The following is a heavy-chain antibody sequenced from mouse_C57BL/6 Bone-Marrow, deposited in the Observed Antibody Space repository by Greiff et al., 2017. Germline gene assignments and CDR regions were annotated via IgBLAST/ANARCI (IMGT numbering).Heavy chain of an antibody. CDR1: GYTFTSYW. CDR2: IYPGSGST. J-gene: IGHJ4*01. V-gene: IGHV1-55*01. CDR3: ARRTWDGFMDY. Sequence: QVQLQQPGAELVKPGASVKMSCKASGYTFTSYWITWVKQRPGQGLEWIGDIYPGSGSTNDNEKFKSKATLTVDTSSSAAYMQLSSLTAEDSAVYYCARRTWDGFMDYWGQGTSVTVSS. D-gene: IGHD4-1*01.